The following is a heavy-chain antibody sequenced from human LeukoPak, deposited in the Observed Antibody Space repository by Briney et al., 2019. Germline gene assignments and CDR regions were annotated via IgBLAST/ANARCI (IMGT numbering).Heavy chain of an antibody. D-gene: IGHD5-18*01. V-gene: IGHV1-2*06. J-gene: IGHJ4*02. CDR2: ISPNSGGT. CDR1: GYTFSGHY. CDR3: TRSRIQLWTPDFDH. Sequence: ASVKVSCKASGYTFSGHYLHWVRQAPGQGLEWMGRISPNSGGTKYAQKFQNRVTMTSDTSVSTAYMELNGLRSDDTAIYYCTRSRIQLWTPDFDHWGQGTLVTVSS.